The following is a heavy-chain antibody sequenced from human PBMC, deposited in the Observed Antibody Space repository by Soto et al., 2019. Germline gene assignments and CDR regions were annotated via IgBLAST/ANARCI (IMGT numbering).Heavy chain of an antibody. V-gene: IGHV4-59*01. D-gene: IGHD6-13*01. CDR1: GVSISSYY. J-gene: IGHJ6*02. Sequence: SDTLSLTCTVSGVSISSYYWSWIRQPPGKGLEWCGYIYYSGSANYNPSLKRRVTISVDTSKNQFSLKLSSVTAADTAVYYCARVRVGAAAGTGGRFCYYYHGIDAWGQGTTVTVSS. CDR2: IYYSGSA. CDR3: ARVRVGAAAGTGGRFCYYYHGIDA.